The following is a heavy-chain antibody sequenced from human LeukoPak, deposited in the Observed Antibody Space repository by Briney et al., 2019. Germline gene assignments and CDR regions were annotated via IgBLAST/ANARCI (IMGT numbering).Heavy chain of an antibody. Sequence: GESLKISCKGSGYTFTNYWIGWVRQMPGKGLEWMGIIYPGDSDTTYSPSFQGQVTISADKSISTAYLQWSSLKASDTAVYYCARQGDGYNRPSDYWGQGTLVTVSS. CDR3: ARQGDGYNRPSDY. CDR1: GYTFTNYW. D-gene: IGHD5-24*01. J-gene: IGHJ4*02. CDR2: IYPGDSDT. V-gene: IGHV5-51*01.